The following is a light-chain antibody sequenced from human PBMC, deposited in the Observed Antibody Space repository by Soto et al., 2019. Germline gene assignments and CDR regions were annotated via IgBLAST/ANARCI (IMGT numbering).Light chain of an antibody. CDR2: DAS. CDR1: QSISNW. V-gene: IGKV1-5*01. CDR3: QQYNSYSRT. Sequence: DIQMTQSPSTQSASVGDRLTINCRASQSISNWLAWYQQKPGKAPKLLIYDASSLESGVSLRFSGSGSGTEFTLTISSLQPDDFATYYCQQYNSYSRTFGQGTKVDIK. J-gene: IGKJ1*01.